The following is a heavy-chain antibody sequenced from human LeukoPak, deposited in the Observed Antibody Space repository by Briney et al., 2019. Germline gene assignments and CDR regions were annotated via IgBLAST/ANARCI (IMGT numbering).Heavy chain of an antibody. J-gene: IGHJ4*02. CDR2: ISGSGGSS. CDR3: AKDQDIVVVVSATPVDY. D-gene: IGHD2-15*01. Sequence: PGGSLRLSCAASGFTFSSYAMSWVRQAPGKGLEWVSTISGSGGSSFYADSVKGRFTISRDNSKNTLYLQMNSLRAEDTAVYYCAKDQDIVVVVSATPVDYWGQGTLVTVSS. CDR1: GFTFSSYA. V-gene: IGHV3-23*01.